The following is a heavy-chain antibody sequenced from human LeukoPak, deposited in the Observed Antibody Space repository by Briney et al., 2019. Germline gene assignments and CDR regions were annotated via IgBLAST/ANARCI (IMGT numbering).Heavy chain of an antibody. CDR2: INPDGSQK. CDR1: GFTFSGNW. CDR3: AKPLGTATTYDS. Sequence: PGGSLRLSCEASGFTFSGNWMSWVRQAPGKGLEWVASINPDGSQKLYVDSVKGRFTISRDNTKSSLYLQMNSLGAEDTAMYYCAKPLGTATTYDSWGQGTRVTVSS. J-gene: IGHJ4*02. D-gene: IGHD5-24*01. V-gene: IGHV3-7*01.